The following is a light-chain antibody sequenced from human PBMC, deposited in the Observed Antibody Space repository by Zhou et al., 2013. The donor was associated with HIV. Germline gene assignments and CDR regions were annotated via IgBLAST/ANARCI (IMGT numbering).Light chain of an antibody. CDR1: QTISNY. CDR2: DAS. J-gene: IGKJ2*01. CDR3: HQYGDSPPGNT. Sequence: EIVLTQSPATLSLSPGDTATLSCGASQTISNYLAWYQHRPGLAPRLLIYDASNRPTGIPYRFSGSGSGTDFTLTITGLEPEDFAVYYCHQYGDSPPGNTFGQGTKLEIK. V-gene: IGKV3D-20*01.